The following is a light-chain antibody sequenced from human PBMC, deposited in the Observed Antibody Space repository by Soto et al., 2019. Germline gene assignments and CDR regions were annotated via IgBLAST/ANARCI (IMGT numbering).Light chain of an antibody. V-gene: IGKV3-11*01. CDR3: QQYNNWPFLLT. Sequence: EIVLTQSPATVSLSPGEIATLSCRASQSVNNHLAWYQQKPGQAPRLLIYEASNRATGIPARFSGSGSGTDFTLTISSLDPEDFAVYYCQQYNNWPFLLTFGGGTKVEIK. CDR1: QSVNNH. J-gene: IGKJ4*01. CDR2: EAS.